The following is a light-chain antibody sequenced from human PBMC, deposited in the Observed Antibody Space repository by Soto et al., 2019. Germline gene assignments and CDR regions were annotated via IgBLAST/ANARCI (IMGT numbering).Light chain of an antibody. CDR3: GTWDSSLSAGV. CDR2: DNS. V-gene: IGLV1-51*01. J-gene: IGLJ2*01. CDR1: SSNIGNNY. Sequence: QSVLTQPPSVSAAPGQKVTISCSGSSSNIGNNYVSWYQQLPGTAPKLLIYDNSKRPSGIPDRFSGSKSGTSATLGITGLQTGDEADYYGGTWDSSLSAGVFGGGTQLTVL.